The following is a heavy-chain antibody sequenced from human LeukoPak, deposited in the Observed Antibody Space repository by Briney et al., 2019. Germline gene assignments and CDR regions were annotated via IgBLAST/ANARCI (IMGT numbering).Heavy chain of an antibody. CDR3: ARAQTFYSHYYGSGSYLDY. J-gene: IGHJ4*02. CDR1: GGSISSSNYY. CDR2: KYYSGST. V-gene: IGHV4-39*07. Sequence: SETLSLTCTVSGGSISSSNYYWGWIRQPPGTGLEWIGSKYYSGSTYYKSSLKSRVAISVDTSKNQFSLKLSSVTAADTAVYYCARAQTFYSHYYGSGSYLDYWGQGTLVTVSS. D-gene: IGHD3-10*01.